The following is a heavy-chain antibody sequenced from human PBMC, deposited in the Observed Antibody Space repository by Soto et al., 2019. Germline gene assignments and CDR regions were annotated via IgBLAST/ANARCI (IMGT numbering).Heavy chain of an antibody. D-gene: IGHD3-9*01. CDR3: VRDTSSGWHLKDH. Sequence: EVDIVESGGGLAQPGRSLRLTCVASGFTFDYHGIHWVRQIPGRCLEWVSGLSWNSGSIGYAESVKGRFTIFRDNAKNSLYLEMNSLRQADTALYYCVRDTSSGWHLKDHWGQGVQVSVSS. CDR1: GFTFDYHG. V-gene: IGHV3-9*01. CDR2: LSWNSGSI. J-gene: IGHJ4*02.